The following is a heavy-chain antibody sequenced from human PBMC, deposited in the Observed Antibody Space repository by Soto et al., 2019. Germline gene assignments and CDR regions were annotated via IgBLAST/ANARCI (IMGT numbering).Heavy chain of an antibody. Sequence: GGSLRLSCASSGFNSSSYSMNWVRQAPGKGLEWVSYISSSSSTIYYADSVKGRFTISRDNAKNSLYLQMNSLRAEDTAVYYCARVVITLYYYYMDVWGKGTTVTVSS. D-gene: IGHD3-22*01. V-gene: IGHV3-48*01. J-gene: IGHJ6*03. CDR3: ARVVITLYYYYMDV. CDR2: ISSSSSTI. CDR1: GFNSSSYS.